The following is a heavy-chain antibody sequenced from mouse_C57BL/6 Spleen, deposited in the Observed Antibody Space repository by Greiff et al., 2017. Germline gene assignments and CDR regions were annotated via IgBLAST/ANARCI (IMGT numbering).Heavy chain of an antibody. D-gene: IGHD2-5*01. CDR3: ARGYSNYEGGLFAY. J-gene: IGHJ3*01. CDR2: IWTGGGT. CDR1: GFSLTSYA. Sequence: VMLVESGPGLVAPSQSLSITCTVSGFSLTSYAISWVRQPPGKGLEWLGVIWTGGGTNYNSALKSRLSISKDNSKSQVFLKMNSLQTDDTARYYCARGYSNYEGGLFAYWGQGTLVTVSA. V-gene: IGHV2-9-1*01.